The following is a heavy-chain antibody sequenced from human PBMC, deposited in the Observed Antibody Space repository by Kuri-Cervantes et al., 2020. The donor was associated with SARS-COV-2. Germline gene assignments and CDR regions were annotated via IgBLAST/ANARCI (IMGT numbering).Heavy chain of an antibody. Sequence: SETLSLTCTVSGGSISSGGYYWSWIRQHPGKGLEWIGYIYYSGSTYYNPSLKSRVTISVDTSKNQFSLKLSSVTAADTAVYYCARETYAGYYGSGSYYNSHWFDPWGQGTLVTVSS. V-gene: IGHV4-31*03. CDR2: IYYSGST. CDR3: ARETYAGYYGSGSYYNSHWFDP. CDR1: GGSISSGGYY. D-gene: IGHD3-10*01. J-gene: IGHJ5*02.